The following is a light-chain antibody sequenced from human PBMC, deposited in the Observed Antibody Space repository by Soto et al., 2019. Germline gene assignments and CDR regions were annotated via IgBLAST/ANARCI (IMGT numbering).Light chain of an antibody. CDR2: AVN. CDR1: SSDIGAYHY. V-gene: IGLV2-14*01. Sequence: QSALTQAASVSGSPGQSITISCTGTSSDIGAYHYVSWYQQRPGKAPKVLIYAVNNRPSGISDRFSGSKSGNTASLTISGLPAEDEDVYYCNSYTSSDTVIFGGGTKLTVL. CDR3: NSYTSSDTVI. J-gene: IGLJ2*01.